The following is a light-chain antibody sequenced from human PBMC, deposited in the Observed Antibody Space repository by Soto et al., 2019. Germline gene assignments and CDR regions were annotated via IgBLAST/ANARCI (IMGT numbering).Light chain of an antibody. Sequence: EIVLTHSPGTLSLSPGERATLSCRAVHSVDSSYLAWYQQKPGQAPRLLIYGASSRATGIPDRFSGSGSGTDFTLTISRLEPEDFEVYYCQQYGSPLWTFGQGTKVDIK. CDR2: GAS. J-gene: IGKJ1*01. CDR3: QQYGSPLWT. CDR1: HSVDSSY. V-gene: IGKV3-20*01.